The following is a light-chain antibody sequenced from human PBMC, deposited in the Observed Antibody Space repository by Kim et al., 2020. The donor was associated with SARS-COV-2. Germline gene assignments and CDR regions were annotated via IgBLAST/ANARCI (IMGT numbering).Light chain of an antibody. J-gene: IGKJ4*02. V-gene: IGKV3-11*01. CDR1: QSVSSY. CDR3: RQSSAWPLT. CDR2: DAS. Sequence: EIVLTQSPATLSLSPGERATLSCRASQSVSSYLGWYQQKPGQAPRLLISDASNRATGTPPSFSGSGSGTDFTLTISSLEPEDFAVYYCRQSSAWPLTFGGGSKVDIK.